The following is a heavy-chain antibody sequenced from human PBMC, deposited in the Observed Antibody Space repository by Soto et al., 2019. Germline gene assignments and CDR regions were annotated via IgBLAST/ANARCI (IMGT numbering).Heavy chain of an antibody. V-gene: IGHV4-31*03. CDR2: IYYSGST. CDR3: ARGGALLWFGELLEGGWFDP. J-gene: IGHJ5*02. CDR1: GGSISSGGYY. Sequence: QVQLQESGPGLVKPSQTLSLTCTVSGGSISSGGYYWSWIRQHPGKGLEWTGYIYYSGSTYYNPSLKSRVTISVDTSKNQFSLKLSSVTAADTAVYYCARGGALLWFGELLEGGWFDPWGQGTLVTVSS. D-gene: IGHD3-10*01.